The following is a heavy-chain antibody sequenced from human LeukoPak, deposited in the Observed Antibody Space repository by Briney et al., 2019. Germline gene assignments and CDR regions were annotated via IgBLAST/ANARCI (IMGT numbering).Heavy chain of an antibody. CDR2: IYYSGST. V-gene: IGHV4-39*01. D-gene: IGHD2-2*02. CDR1: GGSISSSSYY. Sequence: PSETLSLTCTVSGGSISSSSYYWGWLRQPPGKGLEWIGSIYYSGSTYYNPSLKSRVTISVDTSKNQFSLKLSCVTAADTAVYYCASLGVAPAAIGGNYYYYYMDVWGKGTTVTVSS. CDR3: ASLGVAPAAIGGNYYYYYMDV. J-gene: IGHJ6*03.